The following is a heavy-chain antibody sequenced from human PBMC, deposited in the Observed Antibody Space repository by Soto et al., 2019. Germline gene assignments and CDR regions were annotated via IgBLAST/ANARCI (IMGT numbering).Heavy chain of an antibody. J-gene: IGHJ5*02. CDR1: GHSISSGYF. Sequence: PSETLSLTCAVSGHSISSGYFWGWLRQPPGKGLEWIGSIYYGGTAYYNPSLKSRVTISLDMSENQFSLSLSSVTAADTAFYYCARDGSVGTGWFDPWGQGTLVTVSS. CDR3: ARDGSVGTGWFDP. CDR2: IYYGGTA. D-gene: IGHD1-26*01. V-gene: IGHV4-38-2*02.